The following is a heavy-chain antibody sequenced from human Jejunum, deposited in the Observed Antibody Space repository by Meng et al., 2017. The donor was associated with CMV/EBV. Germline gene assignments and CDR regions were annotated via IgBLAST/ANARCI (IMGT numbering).Heavy chain of an antibody. Sequence: ASGYPFTHYGIRWVRQAPGQGLEWMGYISTSDGNTNYARNVQRRVTMTTDTSTSTVYMELRSLRSDDTAVYFCARAGIFGVTGDSWGQGTLVTVSS. J-gene: IGHJ4*02. V-gene: IGHV1-18*01. D-gene: IGHD3-3*01. CDR1: GYPFTHYG. CDR2: ISTSDGNT. CDR3: ARAGIFGVTGDS.